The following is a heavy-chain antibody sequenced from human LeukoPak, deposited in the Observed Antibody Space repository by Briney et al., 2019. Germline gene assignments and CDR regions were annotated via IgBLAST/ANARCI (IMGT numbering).Heavy chain of an antibody. CDR2: ISSSSSYI. CDR3: ARLGYSSFSFDY. D-gene: IGHD6-13*01. J-gene: IGHJ4*02. Sequence: GGSLRLSCAASGFTFSSYSMNWVRQAPGKGLEWVSSISSSSSYIYYADSAKGRFTISRDNAKNSLYLQMNSLRAEDTAVYYCARLGYSSFSFDYWGQGTLVTVSS. CDR1: GFTFSSYS. V-gene: IGHV3-21*01.